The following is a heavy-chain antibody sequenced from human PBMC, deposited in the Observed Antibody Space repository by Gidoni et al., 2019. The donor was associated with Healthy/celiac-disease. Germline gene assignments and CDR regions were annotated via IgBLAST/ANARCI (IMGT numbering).Heavy chain of an antibody. CDR1: GFTFSSYG. CDR3: ATLPGYGLQDYFDY. CDR2: IWYDGSNK. J-gene: IGHJ4*02. V-gene: IGHV3-33*01. Sequence: QVQLVESGGSVVQPGRSLRLSCAASGFTFSSYGMHWVRQAPGKGLEWVAVIWYDGSNKYYADSVKGRFTISRDNSKNTLYLQMNSRRAEDTAVYYCATLPGYGLQDYFDYWGQGTLVTVSS. D-gene: IGHD6-13*01.